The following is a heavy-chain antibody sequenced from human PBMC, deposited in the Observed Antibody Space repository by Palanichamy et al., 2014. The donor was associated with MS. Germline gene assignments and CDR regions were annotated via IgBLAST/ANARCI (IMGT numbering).Heavy chain of an antibody. Sequence: EVQLVESGGGLVQPGGSLRLACAVSGFSLSSYWMTWVRQAPGKGLEWVANIKPDGSEKHYVDSVKGRFTISRDNAKNSLYLQMDSLRDEDTAVYYCARERVVGATDFDYWGQGTLLTVSS. D-gene: IGHD2-15*01. CDR2: IKPDGSEK. CDR1: GFSLSSYW. J-gene: IGHJ4*02. V-gene: IGHV3-7*03. CDR3: ARERVVGATDFDY.